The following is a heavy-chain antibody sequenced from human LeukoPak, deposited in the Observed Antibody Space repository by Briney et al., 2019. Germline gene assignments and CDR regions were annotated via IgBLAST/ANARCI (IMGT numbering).Heavy chain of an antibody. CDR1: GFTFSSYS. J-gene: IGHJ5*02. CDR2: ISSSSSTI. D-gene: IGHD2-8*01. Sequence: GGSLRLSCAASGFTFSSYSMNWVRQAPGKGLEWVSYISSSSSTIYYADSVKGRFTISRDNSKNSLYLQMNSLRAEDTALYYCAKWSEGFDPWGQGTLVTVSS. V-gene: IGHV3-48*04. CDR3: AKWSEGFDP.